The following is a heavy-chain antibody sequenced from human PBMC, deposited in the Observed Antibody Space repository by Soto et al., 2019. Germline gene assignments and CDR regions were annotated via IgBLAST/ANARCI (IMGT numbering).Heavy chain of an antibody. D-gene: IGHD3-3*01. J-gene: IGHJ5*02. CDR2: IIPIFGTA. CDR3: ARGGIFDRRRWFDP. V-gene: IGHV1-69*13. CDR1: GGTFSSYA. Sequence: SVKVSCKASGGTFSSYAISWVRQAPGQGLEWMGGIIPIFGTANYAQKFQGRVTITADESASTAYMELSSLRSEDTAVYYCARGGIFDRRRWFDPWGQGTLVTVSS.